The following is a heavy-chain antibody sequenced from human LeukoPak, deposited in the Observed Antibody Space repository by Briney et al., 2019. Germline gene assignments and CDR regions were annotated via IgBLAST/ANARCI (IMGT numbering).Heavy chain of an antibody. CDR1: VYSLISYD. CDR2: MNPNSGRT. V-gene: IGHV1-8*01. J-gene: IGHJ6*02. CDR3: AREGLPYALDV. Sequence: ASVKVSCKASVYSLISYDINWVRQAAGQGLVWVGCMNPNSGRTGYAQTFQGRVTMTRDTSLNTAYMELSSHKSEDTAIYYCAREGLPYALDVWGQGTTVTVSS. D-gene: IGHD2-15*01.